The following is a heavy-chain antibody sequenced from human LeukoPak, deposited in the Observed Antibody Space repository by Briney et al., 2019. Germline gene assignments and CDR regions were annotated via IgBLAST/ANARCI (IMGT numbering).Heavy chain of an antibody. J-gene: IGHJ4*02. CDR2: ISGSGGST. Sequence: GGSLRLSCAASGFTFSSYAMGWVRQAPGKGLEWVSAISGSGGSTYYADSVKGRFTISRDNSKNTLYLQMNSLRAEDTAVYYCAKPPSGHRYCGGDCSSYFDYWGQGTLVTVSS. D-gene: IGHD2-21*01. CDR1: GFTFSSYA. CDR3: AKPPSGHRYCGGDCSSYFDY. V-gene: IGHV3-23*01.